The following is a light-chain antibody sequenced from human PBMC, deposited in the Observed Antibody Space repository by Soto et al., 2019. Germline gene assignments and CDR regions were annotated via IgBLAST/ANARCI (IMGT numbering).Light chain of an antibody. CDR2: GAS. CDR1: RYVSSKS. CDR3: QQYDDSPGT. Sequence: IVLTQSPGTLSFSLGQRVTLSCRASRYVSSKSLAWYQQRPGQTPRLLIYGASTRATGIPDRFSGSGSGTDFTLTISRLEPEDFAVYYCQQYDDSPGTFGQGTKVELK. V-gene: IGKV3-20*01. J-gene: IGKJ1*01.